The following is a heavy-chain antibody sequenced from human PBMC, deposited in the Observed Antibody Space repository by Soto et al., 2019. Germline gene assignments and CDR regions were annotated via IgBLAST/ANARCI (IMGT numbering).Heavy chain of an antibody. CDR2: ISYDGSNK. CDR3: ARVVPAAMYYYCGMDV. Sequence: QVQLVESGGGVVQPGRSLRLFCAASGFTFSTYGMHWVRQAPGKGLERVAVISYDGSNKYYTDSVKGRFTIARDNSKNTLYLQMNSLRAEDTAVYYCARVVPAAMYYYCGMDVWGQGPTVAVSS. J-gene: IGHJ6*02. D-gene: IGHD2-2*01. V-gene: IGHV3-30*03. CDR1: GFTFSTYG.